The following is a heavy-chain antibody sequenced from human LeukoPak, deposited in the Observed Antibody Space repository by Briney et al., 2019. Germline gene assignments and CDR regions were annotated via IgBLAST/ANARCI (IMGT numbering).Heavy chain of an antibody. V-gene: IGHV1-69*05. CDR3: ARDGESSSWYGGNEYHMDV. J-gene: IGHJ6*03. Sequence: ASVKVSCKASGGTFSSYAISWVRQAPGQGLEWMGGIIPIFGTANYAQKFQGRVTITTDESTSTAYMELSSLRSGDTAVYYCARDGESSSWYGGNEYHMDVWGKGTTVTVSS. CDR2: IIPIFGTA. CDR1: GGTFSSYA. D-gene: IGHD6-13*01.